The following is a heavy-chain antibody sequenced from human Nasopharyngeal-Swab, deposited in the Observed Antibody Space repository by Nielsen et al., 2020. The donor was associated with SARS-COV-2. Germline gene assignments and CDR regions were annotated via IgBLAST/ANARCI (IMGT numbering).Heavy chain of an antibody. CDR2: INPSGGST. Sequence: WVRQAPGQGLEWMGIINPSGGSTRYAQKFQGRVTITADESTSTAYMELSSLRSEDTAVYYCARQRNYDILTGPLPFGYWGQGTLVTVSS. J-gene: IGHJ4*02. CDR3: ARQRNYDILTGPLPFGY. D-gene: IGHD3-9*01. V-gene: IGHV1-46*01.